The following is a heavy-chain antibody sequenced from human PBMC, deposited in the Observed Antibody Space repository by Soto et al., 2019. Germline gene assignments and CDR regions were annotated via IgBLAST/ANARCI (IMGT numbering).Heavy chain of an antibody. CDR1: GYTFTSYG. CDR3: ARDVSVTKAHTSWYYYMDV. D-gene: IGHD2-8*01. V-gene: IGHV1-18*01. J-gene: IGHJ6*03. Sequence: QVQLVQSGAEVKKPGASVKVSCKASGYTFTSYGISWVRQAPGQGLAWMGWISAYNGNTNYAQKRQGRITMTTDTTTSTAYMGLRSLRSDDTAVYYWARDVSVTKAHTSWYYYMDVWGKGTTVTVSS. CDR2: ISAYNGNT.